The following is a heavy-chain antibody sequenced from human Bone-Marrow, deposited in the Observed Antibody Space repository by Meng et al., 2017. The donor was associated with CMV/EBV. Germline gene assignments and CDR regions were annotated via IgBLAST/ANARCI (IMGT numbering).Heavy chain of an antibody. Sequence: GESLKISCAASGFTFSDYYMSLIRQAPGKGLEWVSYISSSGSTIYYADSVKGRFTISRDNAKNSLYLQMNSLRAEDTAVYYCARDYWDSNYEDPYYYYGMDVWGQGNTVTVAS. D-gene: IGHD4-11*01. CDR1: GFTFSDYY. J-gene: IGHJ6*02. CDR3: ARDYWDSNYEDPYYYYGMDV. CDR2: ISSSGSTI. V-gene: IGHV3-11*04.